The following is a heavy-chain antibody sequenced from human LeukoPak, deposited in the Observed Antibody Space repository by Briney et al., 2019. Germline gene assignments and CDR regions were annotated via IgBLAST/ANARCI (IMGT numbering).Heavy chain of an antibody. CDR1: GFTFSSYE. D-gene: IGHD3-3*01. CDR2: IKQDGTEK. V-gene: IGHV3-7*01. CDR3: ARDRSDFSILYHYFYMDV. J-gene: IGHJ6*03. Sequence: GGSLRLSCAASGFTFSSYEMNWVRQAPGKGLEWVANIKQDGTEKYYVDSVKGRFTISRDNVKNSLYLQMNSLRAEDTAIYYCARDRSDFSILYHYFYMDVWGKGTTVTVSS.